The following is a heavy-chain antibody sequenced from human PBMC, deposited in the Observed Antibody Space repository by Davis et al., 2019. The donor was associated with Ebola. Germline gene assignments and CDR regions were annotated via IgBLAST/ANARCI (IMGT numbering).Heavy chain of an antibody. D-gene: IGHD5-24*01. CDR3: AKGGERWLRWYFDY. V-gene: IGHV3-30*18. CDR1: GFTFSGYG. Sequence: GGSLRLSCAASGFTFSGYGMNWVRQAPGKGLEWVAVISYDGNKKYYADSVKGRFTISRDNSKNTLYLQVNSLRAEDTAVYYCAKGGERWLRWYFDYWGQGTLVTVSS. J-gene: IGHJ4*02. CDR2: ISYDGNKK.